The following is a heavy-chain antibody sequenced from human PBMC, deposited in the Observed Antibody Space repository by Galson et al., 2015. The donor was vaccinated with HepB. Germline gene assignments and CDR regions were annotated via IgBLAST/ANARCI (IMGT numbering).Heavy chain of an antibody. J-gene: IGHJ6*02. D-gene: IGHD3-10*01. CDR3: AKGTLHPNPYYYYGVDV. CDR1: GYTVTSYG. V-gene: IGHV1-18*01. Sequence: SVKVSCKASGYTVTSYGISWVRQAPGQGLEWMGWISAYNGNTNYAQKLQGRVILTTDTSTGTAYMELRSLRADDTAVYYCAKGTLHPNPYYYYGVDVWGQGTTVTVSS. CDR2: ISAYNGNT.